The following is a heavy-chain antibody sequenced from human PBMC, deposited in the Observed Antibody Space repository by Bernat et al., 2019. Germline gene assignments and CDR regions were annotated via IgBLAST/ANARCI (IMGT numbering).Heavy chain of an antibody. Sequence: EVQLVESGGGLVQPGGSLRLSCAASGFTVSSNYMSWVRQAPGKGLEWASVIYSGGSTYYADSVKGRFTISRDNSKNTLYLQMNSLRAEDTAVYYCARDRAAAGTFGAFDIWGQGTMVTVSS. CDR3: ARDRAAAGTFGAFDI. CDR2: IYSGGST. V-gene: IGHV3-66*01. J-gene: IGHJ3*02. D-gene: IGHD6-13*01. CDR1: GFTVSSNY.